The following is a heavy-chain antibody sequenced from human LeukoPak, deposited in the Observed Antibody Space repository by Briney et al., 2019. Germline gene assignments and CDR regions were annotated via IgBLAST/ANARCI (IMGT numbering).Heavy chain of an antibody. J-gene: IGHJ4*02. V-gene: IGHV3-48*01. CDR2: ISSSLDSNI. CDR1: GFTFNVYS. D-gene: IGHD4-17*01. CDR3: ARDHSGYGDYPEYYFDY. Sequence: GGSLRLSCAASGFTFNVYSMNWVRQAPGKGLEWVSFISSSLDSNIYYADSVKGRFTISRDNAKNSLYLQMNSLRAEDTAVYYCARDHSGYGDYPEYYFDYWGQGTLVTVSS.